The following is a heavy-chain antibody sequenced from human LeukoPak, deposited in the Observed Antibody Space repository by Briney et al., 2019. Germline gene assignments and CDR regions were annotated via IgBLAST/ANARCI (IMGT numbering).Heavy chain of an antibody. V-gene: IGHV3-48*04. CDR1: GFTFSTYG. D-gene: IGHD3-22*01. CDR3: AREYYDSSGYYSWFDP. CDR2: ISSSGSTI. J-gene: IGHJ5*02. Sequence: PGGSLRLSCVASGFTFSTYGMHWVRQAPGKGLEWVSYISSSGSTIYYADSVKGRFTISRDNAKNSLYLQMNSLRAEDTAVYYCAREYYDSSGYYSWFDPWGQGTLVTVSS.